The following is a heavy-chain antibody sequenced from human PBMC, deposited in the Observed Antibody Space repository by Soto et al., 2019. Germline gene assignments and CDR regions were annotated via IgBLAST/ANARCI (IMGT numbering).Heavy chain of an antibody. V-gene: IGHV4-4*07. Sequence: QVQLQESGPRLVKPSETLSLTCTVSDDFISSYYWNWIRQPAGKGLEWIGRVSTSGATNYNPSLQSRVTMSVDTSKKQFSLKLTSGTAADTAVYFCARADYEILTGSYAMDVWGKGTTVTVSS. CDR2: VSTSGAT. CDR3: ARADYEILTGSYAMDV. D-gene: IGHD3-9*01. CDR1: DDFISSYY. J-gene: IGHJ6*04.